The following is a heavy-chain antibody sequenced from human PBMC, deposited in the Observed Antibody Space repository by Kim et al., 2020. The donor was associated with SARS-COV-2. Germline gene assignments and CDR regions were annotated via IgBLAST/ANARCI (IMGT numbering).Heavy chain of an antibody. J-gene: IGHJ4*02. Sequence: NHAQKLQGRVTMTTDTATSTAYMELRSLRSDDTAVYYCARDEQWLRLLDYWGQGTLVTVSS. D-gene: IGHD6-19*01. CDR3: ARDEQWLRLLDY. V-gene: IGHV1-18*01.